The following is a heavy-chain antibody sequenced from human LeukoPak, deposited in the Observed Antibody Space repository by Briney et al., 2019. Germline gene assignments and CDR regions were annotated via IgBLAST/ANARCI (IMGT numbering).Heavy chain of an antibody. V-gene: IGHV1-3*01. CDR1: GYTFTSYA. Sequence: ASVKVSCKASGYTFTSYAMHWVRQAPGQRLEWMGWINAGNGNTKYSQKFQGRVTITRDTSASTAYMEPSSLRSEDTAVYYCARDSSGRIAATGPSDYWGQGTLVTVSS. J-gene: IGHJ4*02. CDR2: INAGNGNT. D-gene: IGHD6-13*01. CDR3: ARDSSGRIAATGPSDY.